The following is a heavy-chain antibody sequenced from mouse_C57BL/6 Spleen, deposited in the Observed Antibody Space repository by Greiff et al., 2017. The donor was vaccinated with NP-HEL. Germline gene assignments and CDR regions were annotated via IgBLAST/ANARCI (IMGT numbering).Heavy chain of an antibody. CDR2: IHPNSGST. V-gene: IGHV1-64*01. Sequence: VQLQQSGAELVKPGASVKLSCKASGYTFTSYWMHWVKQRPGQGLEWIGMIHPNSGSTNYNEKFKSKATLTVDKSSSTAYMQLSSLTSEDSAVYYCARVDGYYRDFDVWGTGTTVTVSS. CDR3: ARVDGYYRDFDV. D-gene: IGHD2-3*01. J-gene: IGHJ1*03. CDR1: GYTFTSYW.